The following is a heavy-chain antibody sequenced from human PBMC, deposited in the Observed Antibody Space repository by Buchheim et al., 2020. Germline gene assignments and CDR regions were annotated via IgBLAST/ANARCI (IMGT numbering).Heavy chain of an antibody. D-gene: IGHD3-22*01. CDR3: AKDYYDSSGLDC. J-gene: IGHJ4*02. CDR2: ISGSGGSP. V-gene: IGHV3-23*01. Sequence: EVQLLESGGGLVQPGGSLRLSCAASGFTFSSYAMSWFRQAPGKGLDWVSAISGSGGSPSSAASVKGRFTISRANSKTTLYLQMNSLRAEDTAVYYCAKDYYDSSGLDCWGQGTL. CDR1: GFTFSSYA.